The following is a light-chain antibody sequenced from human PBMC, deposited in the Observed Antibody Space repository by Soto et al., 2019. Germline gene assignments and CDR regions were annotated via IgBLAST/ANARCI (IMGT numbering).Light chain of an antibody. CDR1: SGHSSYI. J-gene: IGLJ3*02. V-gene: IGLV4-60*02. CDR2: VEDSGSY. Sequence: QSVLAQSSSASASLRSSVRLTCTLSSGHSSYIIAWLQQQPGKAPRYLMKVEDSGSYTKGSGVPDRFAGASSGADRYLTIANLQFEDEAEYHCETWDTNTRMFGGGTKVTVL. CDR3: ETWDTNTRM.